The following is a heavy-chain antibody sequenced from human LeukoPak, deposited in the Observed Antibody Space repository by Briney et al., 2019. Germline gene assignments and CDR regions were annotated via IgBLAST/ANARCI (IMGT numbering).Heavy chain of an antibody. V-gene: IGHV4-59*08. CDR1: GGSISSYY. J-gene: IGHJ3*02. CDR3: ASYYYDSSGYQARDAFDI. CDR2: IYYSGST. D-gene: IGHD3-22*01. Sequence: PSETLSLTCTVSGGSISSYYWSWIRQPPGKGLEWIGYIYYSGSTNYNPSLKSRVTISLDTSKNQFSLKLSSVTAADTAVYYCASYYYDSSGYQARDAFDIWGQGTMVTVSS.